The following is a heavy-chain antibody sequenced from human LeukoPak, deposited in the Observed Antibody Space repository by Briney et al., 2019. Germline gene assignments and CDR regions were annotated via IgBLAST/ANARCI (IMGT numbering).Heavy chain of an antibody. CDR2: IYYSGST. V-gene: IGHV4-31*03. Sequence: SETLSLTCTVSGGSISSGGYYWSWIRQHPGKGLEWIGYIYYSGSTYYNPSLKSRVTISVDTSKNQFSLKLSSVTAADTAVYYCARDCRGGDAFDIWGQGTMVTVSS. J-gene: IGHJ3*02. CDR3: ARDCRGGDAFDI. CDR1: GGSISSGGYY. D-gene: IGHD2-15*01.